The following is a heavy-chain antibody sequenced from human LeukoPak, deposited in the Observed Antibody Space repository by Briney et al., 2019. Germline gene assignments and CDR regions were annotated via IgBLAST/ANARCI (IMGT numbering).Heavy chain of an antibody. J-gene: IGHJ6*03. CDR3: ASTISDYDFWSGYYSLYYYYYMDV. CDR2: IIPILGIA. V-gene: IGHV1-69*02. CDR1: AGTFSSYT. D-gene: IGHD3-3*01. Sequence: SVKVSCKASAGTFSSYTISWVRQAPGQGLEWMGRIIPILGIANYAQKFQGRVTITADKSTSTAYMELSSLRSEDTAVYYCASTISDYDFWSGYYSLYYYYYMDVWGKGTTVTVSS.